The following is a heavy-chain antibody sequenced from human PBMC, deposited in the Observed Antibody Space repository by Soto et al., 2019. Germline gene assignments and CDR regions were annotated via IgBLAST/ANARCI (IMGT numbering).Heavy chain of an antibody. D-gene: IGHD3-3*01. CDR2: ISSSSFTI. J-gene: IGHJ4*02. V-gene: IGHV3-48*01. CDR3: ARHYTDFWSGHFDS. CDR1: GFRFSDYS. Sequence: EVHLVESGGRLVQPGGSLRLSCAASGFRFSDYSMNWVRQAPGRGLEWVSYISSSSFTIHYADSVEGRFAISRDNAKNSMYLQMNSLRVEDTAVYYCARHYTDFWSGHFDSWGQGALVTVSS.